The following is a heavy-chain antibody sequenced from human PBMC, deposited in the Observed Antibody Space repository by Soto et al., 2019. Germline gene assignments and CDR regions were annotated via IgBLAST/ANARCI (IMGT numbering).Heavy chain of an antibody. D-gene: IGHD6-19*01. CDR1: GYSFTSYW. V-gene: IGHV5-51*01. J-gene: IGHJ4*02. CDR3: ARLNSGCDF. CDR2: LSPRDSDT. Sequence: GESLKISCKGSGYSFTSYWIGWLRQMPGKGLEWMGILSPRDSDTRYSPSFQGQITISADKSTSTAYLQWSSLRASDTAMYYCARLNSGCDFWGQGTLVTVSS.